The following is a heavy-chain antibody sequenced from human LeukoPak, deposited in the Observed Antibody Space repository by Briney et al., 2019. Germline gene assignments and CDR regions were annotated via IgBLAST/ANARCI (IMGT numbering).Heavy chain of an antibody. CDR3: ARGQRYFDWLLYS. CDR1: GGTFSSYA. V-gene: IGHV1-69*05. J-gene: IGHJ4*02. CDR2: IIPIFGTA. D-gene: IGHD3-9*01. Sequence: SVKVSCKASGGTFSSYAISWVRQAPGQGLEWMGGIIPIFGTANYAQKFQGRVAITTDESTSTAYMELSSLRSEDTAVYYCARGQRYFDWLLYSWGQGTLVTVSS.